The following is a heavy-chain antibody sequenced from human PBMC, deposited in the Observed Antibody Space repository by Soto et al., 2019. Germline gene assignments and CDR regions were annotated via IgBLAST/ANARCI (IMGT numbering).Heavy chain of an antibody. CDR3: AREGEYCTNGVCSWGFDP. J-gene: IGHJ5*02. D-gene: IGHD2-8*01. CDR1: GFTFSSYS. CDR2: ISSSSSYI. Sequence: GGSLRLSCAASGFTFSSYSMNWVRQAPGKGLEWVSSISSSSSYIYYADSVKGRFTISRDNAKNSLYLQMNSLRAEDTAVYYCAREGEYCTNGVCSWGFDPWGQGTLVTVSS. V-gene: IGHV3-21*01.